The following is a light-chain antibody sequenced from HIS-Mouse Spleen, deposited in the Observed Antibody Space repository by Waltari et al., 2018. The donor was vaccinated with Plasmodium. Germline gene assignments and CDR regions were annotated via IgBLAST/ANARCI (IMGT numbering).Light chain of an antibody. V-gene: IGKV3-15*01. CDR3: QQYNNWSFT. CDR1: QSVSSN. J-gene: IGKJ3*01. Sequence: EIVMTQSPATLSVSPGERATLSCRSSQSVSSNLAWYQQKPGQAPRLLIYCASTRATGSPAMFSGSGSGTEFTLTISSLQSEDFAVYYCQQYNNWSFTFGPGTKVDIK. CDR2: CAS.